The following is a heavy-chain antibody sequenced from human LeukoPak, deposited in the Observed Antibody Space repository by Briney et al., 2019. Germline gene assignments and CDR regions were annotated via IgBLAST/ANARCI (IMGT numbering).Heavy chain of an antibody. CDR2: IWYDASNK. Sequence: GGSLRLSCAASGFTFSSHGMHWVRQAPGKGLEWVAVIWYDASNKYYADSVKGRFTISRDNSKNTLYLHMNSLRADDTAVYYCAKMEGQRLYDYCMDVWGRGTTVTVSS. CDR3: AKMEGQRLYDYCMDV. J-gene: IGHJ6*03. CDR1: GFTFSSHG. V-gene: IGHV3-33*03. D-gene: IGHD3-3*01.